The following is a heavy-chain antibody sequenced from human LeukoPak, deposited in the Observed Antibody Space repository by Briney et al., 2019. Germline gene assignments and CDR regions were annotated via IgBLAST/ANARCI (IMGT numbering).Heavy chain of an antibody. D-gene: IGHD5-24*01. CDR3: ARLADGHKPVYYYGMDV. Sequence: PGGSLRLFCAASGFPFSSYSMNWVRPAPGKGLEWVSYISGSTSYIYYADSVKGRFTISRDNAKNSLYLQMNSLRAEDTAVYYCARLADGHKPVYYYGMDVWGQGTTVTVSS. CDR2: ISGSTSYI. CDR1: GFPFSSYS. J-gene: IGHJ6*02. V-gene: IGHV3-21*01.